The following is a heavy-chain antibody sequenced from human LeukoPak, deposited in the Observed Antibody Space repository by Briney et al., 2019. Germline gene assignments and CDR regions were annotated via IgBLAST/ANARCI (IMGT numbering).Heavy chain of an antibody. CDR2: IYSGGGT. Sequence: PGGSLRLSCAASGFTVSSNYMSWVRQAPGKGLEWVSVIYSGGGTYYADSVKGRFTISRDNSKNTLYLQMNSLRAEDTAVYYCARDRSPYSSSWIYYYYGMDVWGQGTTVTVSS. J-gene: IGHJ6*02. CDR3: ARDRSPYSSSWIYYYYGMDV. V-gene: IGHV3-53*01. CDR1: GFTVSSNY. D-gene: IGHD6-13*01.